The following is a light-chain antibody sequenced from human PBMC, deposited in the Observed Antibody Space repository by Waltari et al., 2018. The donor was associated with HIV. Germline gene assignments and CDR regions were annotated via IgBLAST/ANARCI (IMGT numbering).Light chain of an antibody. J-gene: IGKJ4*02. CDR1: QSVLFNSNNKNY. CDR3: QQYYSTPFT. Sequence: DIVMTQSPDSLAVSLGERATINCKSSQSVLFNSNNKNYLAWYQQKPGQPPKLLIYCASIRGSGVPDRVSGSGSGTDFTLTISSLQAEDVAVYYCQQYYSTPFTCGGGTKVEIK. CDR2: CAS. V-gene: IGKV4-1*01.